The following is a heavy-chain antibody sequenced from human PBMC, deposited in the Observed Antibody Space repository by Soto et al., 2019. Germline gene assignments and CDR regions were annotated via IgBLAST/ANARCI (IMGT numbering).Heavy chain of an antibody. CDR2: MRSKAANYVT. J-gene: IGHJ4*02. Sequence: GGSLRLSCAASGFDFSASSIYWVRQAPGKGLEWVGHMRSKAANYVTEYAAAVRGRFTISRDDLQNTASLQMNSLRIEDAAVYYCTQFDYWGRGTLVTVSS. CDR3: TQFDY. V-gene: IGHV3-73*01. CDR1: GFDFSASS.